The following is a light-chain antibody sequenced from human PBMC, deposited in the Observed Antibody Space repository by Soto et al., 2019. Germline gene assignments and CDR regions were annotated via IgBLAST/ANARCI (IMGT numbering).Light chain of an antibody. CDR3: CSYAGNYIYV. CDR1: RSHVGGDNY. Sequence: LTQARAVSGSPGPSVTISCAGTRSHVGGDNYVSWYQQHQSKAPKVMIYLVSKRPSAVPDRFSGSKSGNTASLTISGLQAEDEADYYCCSYAGNYIYVFGTGTKVTV. V-gene: IGLV2-11*01. J-gene: IGLJ1*01. CDR2: LVS.